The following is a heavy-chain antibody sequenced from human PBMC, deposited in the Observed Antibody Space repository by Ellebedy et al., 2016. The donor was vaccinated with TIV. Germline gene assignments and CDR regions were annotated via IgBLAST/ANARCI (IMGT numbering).Heavy chain of an antibody. J-gene: IGHJ5*02. CDR1: GFTFTSSA. V-gene: IGHV1-58*02. D-gene: IGHD5/OR15-5a*01. Sequence: AASVKVSCKASGFTFTSSAMQWVRQARGQRLEWIGWIVVGSGNTNYAQKFQERVTITRDMSTSTAYMELSSLRSEDTAVYYCARDQGVSNWFDPWGQGTLVTVSS. CDR2: IVVGSGNT. CDR3: ARDQGVSNWFDP.